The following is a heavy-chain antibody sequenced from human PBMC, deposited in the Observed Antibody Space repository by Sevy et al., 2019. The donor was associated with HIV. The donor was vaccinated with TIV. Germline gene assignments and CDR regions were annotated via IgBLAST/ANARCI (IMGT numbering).Heavy chain of an antibody. CDR3: ASLAAASGLDYMDV. J-gene: IGHJ6*03. CDR1: GYTLTSHY. Sequence: ASVKVSCKASGYTLTSHYMHWVRQAPGQGLEWMGISNPSGGYTRYAQKFQGRVIMTRDRSTSTAYMELSSLRSDDTGVYYCASLAAASGLDYMDVWGKGTTVTVSS. CDR2: SNPSGGYT. D-gene: IGHD6-13*01. V-gene: IGHV1-46*01.